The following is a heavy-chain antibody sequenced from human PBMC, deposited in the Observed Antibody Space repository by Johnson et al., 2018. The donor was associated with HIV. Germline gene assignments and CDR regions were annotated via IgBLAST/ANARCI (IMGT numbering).Heavy chain of an antibody. Sequence: QVQLVESGGGVVQPGRSLRLSCAASGFTFSSYAMHWVRQAPGKGLEWVAVISYDGSNKDYADSVKGRLTISRDNSKNTLYLQMNSLRAEDTAVYYCARGWAAMTFWEVHDAFDIWGQGPMVTVSS. D-gene: IGHD2-2*01. CDR1: GFTFSSYA. J-gene: IGHJ3*02. V-gene: IGHV3-30-3*01. CDR3: ARGWAAMTFWEVHDAFDI. CDR2: ISYDGSNK.